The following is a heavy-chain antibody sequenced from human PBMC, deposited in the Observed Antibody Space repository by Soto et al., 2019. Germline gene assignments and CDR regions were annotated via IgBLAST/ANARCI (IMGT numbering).Heavy chain of an antibody. Sequence: QVQLQESGPGLVKPSETLSLTCTVSGGSISSYYWSWIRQPPGKGLEWIGYIYYSGSTNYNPSLKSRVTISVDTSKNQFSLKLSSVTAADTAVYYCARALMTTVTTGYYYYYGMDVWGQGTTVTVSS. CDR3: ARALMTTVTTGYYYYYGMDV. CDR2: IYYSGST. D-gene: IGHD4-17*01. J-gene: IGHJ6*02. V-gene: IGHV4-59*01. CDR1: GGSISSYY.